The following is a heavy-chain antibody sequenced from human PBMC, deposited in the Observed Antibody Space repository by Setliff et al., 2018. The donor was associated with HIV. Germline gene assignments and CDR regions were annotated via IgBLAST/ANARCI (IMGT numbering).Heavy chain of an antibody. CDR1: GFTFSSYW. CDR3: AREADSTKYYYMDV. V-gene: IGHV3-74*01. J-gene: IGHJ6*03. CDR2: ISSDGSST. D-gene: IGHD3-22*01. Sequence: GGSLRLSCAASGFTFSSYWMHWVRQAPGKGLVWVSRISSDGSSTGYADSVKGRFTISRDNAKNTLYLQMNSLRAEDTAVYYCAREADSTKYYYMDVWGKGTTVTVSS.